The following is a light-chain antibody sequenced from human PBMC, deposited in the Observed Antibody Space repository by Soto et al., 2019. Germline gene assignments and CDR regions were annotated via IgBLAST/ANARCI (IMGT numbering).Light chain of an antibody. CDR3: QQIYPIPLT. J-gene: IGKJ4*01. V-gene: IGKV1-39*01. CDR2: VGC. CDR1: QSIGSY. Sequence: DIQMTQSPSSLSASVWDRVTITSRASQSIGSYLNWYQQKPGKAPNLLIHVGCILQSGVPPRFSGGGGGTDFTLTIRSLQPEDFASYYCQQIYPIPLTFGGGTKVDNK.